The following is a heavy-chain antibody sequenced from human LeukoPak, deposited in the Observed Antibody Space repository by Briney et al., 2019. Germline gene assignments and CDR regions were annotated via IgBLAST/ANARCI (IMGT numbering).Heavy chain of an antibody. CDR2: ISSSSNTI. V-gene: IGHV3-48*01. CDR1: GFTFSSYS. Sequence: PGGSLRLSCAAPGFTFSSYSMNWVRQAPGKGLEWVSYISSSSNTIYYADSVKGRFTISRDNAKNSLYLQMNSLRAEDTAVYYCARDSLALKSPTSYFDYWGQGTLVTVSS. D-gene: IGHD3-3*02. CDR3: ARDSLALKSPTSYFDY. J-gene: IGHJ4*02.